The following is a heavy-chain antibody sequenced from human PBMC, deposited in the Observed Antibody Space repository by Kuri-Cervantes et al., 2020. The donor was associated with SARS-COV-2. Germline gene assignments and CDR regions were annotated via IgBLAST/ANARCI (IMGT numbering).Heavy chain of an antibody. CDR1: GGSISSGDYY. V-gene: IGHV4-30-4*08. CDR2: IYYSGST. D-gene: IGHD6-19*01. J-gene: IGHJ4*02. CDR3: ASDHIAVAGTGDY. Sequence: SETLSLTCTVSGGSISSGDYYWSWIRQPPGKGLEWIGYIYYSGSTYYNPSLKSRVTISVDTSKNQFSLKLSSVTAADTAVYYCASDHIAVAGTGDYWGQGTLVTDSS.